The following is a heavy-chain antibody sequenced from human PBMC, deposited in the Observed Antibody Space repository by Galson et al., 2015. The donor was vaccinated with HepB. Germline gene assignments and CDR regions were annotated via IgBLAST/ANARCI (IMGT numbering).Heavy chain of an antibody. Sequence: SLRLSCAASGFTFSSYSMNWVRQAPGKGLEWVSSISSSSSYIYYADSVKGRFTISRDNAKNSLYLQMNSLRAEDTAVYYCARVLGGYGDYEYFDYWGQGTLVTVSS. CDR3: ARVLGGYGDYEYFDY. V-gene: IGHV3-21*01. J-gene: IGHJ4*02. CDR1: GFTFSSYS. CDR2: ISSSSSYI. D-gene: IGHD4-17*01.